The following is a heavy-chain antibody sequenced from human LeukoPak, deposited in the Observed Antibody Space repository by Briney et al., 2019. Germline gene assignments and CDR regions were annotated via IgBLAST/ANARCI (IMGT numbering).Heavy chain of an antibody. CDR2: IIPSFGTA. V-gene: IGHV1-69*01. Sequence: SVKVSCKASGGTFSSYAISWVRQAPGQGLEWMGGIIPSFGTANYAQKFQGSVTITADESKSTAYMEMSSLRSEDKAVYYRARVRDIGYYFDYWGQGTLVTVSS. J-gene: IGHJ4*02. D-gene: IGHD5-12*01. CDR3: ARVRDIGYYFDY. CDR1: GGTFSSYA.